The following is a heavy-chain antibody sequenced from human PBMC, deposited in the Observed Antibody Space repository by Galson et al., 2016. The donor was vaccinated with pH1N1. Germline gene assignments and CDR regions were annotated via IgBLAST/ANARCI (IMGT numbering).Heavy chain of an antibody. D-gene: IGHD4-17*01. V-gene: IGHV3-30-3*01. CDR2: ISYVESNK. J-gene: IGHJ2*01. CDR3: ARDHVYGDYFERFFDL. CDR1: GFTFSHYA. Sequence: SLRLSCAASGFTFSHYAMHWVRQAPGKGLEWVAVISYVESNKDYADSVKVRFTVSRDNSKNTLYLQMNSLRAEDTALYYCARDHVYGDYFERFFDLWGRGTLVTVSS.